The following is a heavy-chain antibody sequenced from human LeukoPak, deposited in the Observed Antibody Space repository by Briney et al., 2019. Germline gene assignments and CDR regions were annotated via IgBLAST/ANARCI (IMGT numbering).Heavy chain of an antibody. J-gene: IGHJ4*02. CDR1: GFTFSSYE. V-gene: IGHV3-48*03. CDR2: ISSSTGSTM. Sequence: GGSLGLSCAASGFTFSSYEMNWVRQAPGKGLEWVSYISSSTGSTMYYADSVKGRFTISRDNAKNSLYLQMNSLRAEDTAVYYCARDGGEWELSNWGQGTLVTVSS. CDR3: ARDGGEWELSN. D-gene: IGHD1-26*01.